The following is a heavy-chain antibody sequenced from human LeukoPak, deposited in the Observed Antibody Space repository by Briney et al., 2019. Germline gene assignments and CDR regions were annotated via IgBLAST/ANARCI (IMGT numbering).Heavy chain of an antibody. V-gene: IGHV4-34*01. Sequence: PSETLSLTCSVSGGSINTYYWSWIRQPPGKGLEWIGEINHSGSTNYNPSLKSRVTISVDTSKNQFSLKLSSVTAADTAVYYCASGNKQLVQVGAFDIWGQGTMVTVSS. J-gene: IGHJ3*02. CDR2: INHSGST. CDR1: GGSINTYY. CDR3: ASGNKQLVQVGAFDI. D-gene: IGHD6-13*01.